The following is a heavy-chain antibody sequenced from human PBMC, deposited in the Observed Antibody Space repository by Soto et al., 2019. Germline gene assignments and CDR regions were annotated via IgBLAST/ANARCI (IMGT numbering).Heavy chain of an antibody. Sequence: QVQLVESGGGVVQPGRSLRLSCAASGFTFSSYAMHWVRQAPGKGLEWVAVMSYDGSNKYYADSVKGRFTISRDNSKNXXYLQMNSLRAEDTAVCYCARFKGCSGGSCYPYFDYWGQGTLVTVSS. CDR3: ARFKGCSGGSCYPYFDY. D-gene: IGHD2-15*01. V-gene: IGHV3-30-3*01. J-gene: IGHJ4*02. CDR2: MSYDGSNK. CDR1: GFTFSSYA.